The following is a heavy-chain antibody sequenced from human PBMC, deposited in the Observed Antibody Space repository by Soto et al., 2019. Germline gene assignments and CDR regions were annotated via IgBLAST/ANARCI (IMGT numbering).Heavy chain of an antibody. D-gene: IGHD2-2*01. Sequence: SVKVSCKASGYTFTSYAMHWVRQAPVQRLEWMGWINAGNGNTKYSQKFQGRVTITRDTSASTAYMELSSLRSEDTAVYYCARDRKILGYCSSTSCPTNNWFDPWGQGTLVTVSS. V-gene: IGHV1-3*01. CDR3: ARDRKILGYCSSTSCPTNNWFDP. J-gene: IGHJ5*02. CDR2: INAGNGNT. CDR1: GYTFTSYA.